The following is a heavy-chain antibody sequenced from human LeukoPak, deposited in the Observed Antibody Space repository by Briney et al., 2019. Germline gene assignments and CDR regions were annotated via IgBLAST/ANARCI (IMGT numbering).Heavy chain of an antibody. J-gene: IGHJ4*02. V-gene: IGHV4-30-2*01. CDR2: IYHGGST. CDR1: GGSISSGGYY. D-gene: IGHD2/OR15-2a*01. Sequence: SETLSLTCTVSGGSISSGGYYWSWIRQPPGKGLEWIGYIYHGGSTYYNPSLKSRVTISVDRSKNQFSLKLSSVTAADTAVYYCARERVLLYYFDYWGQGTLVTVSS. CDR3: ARERVLLYYFDY.